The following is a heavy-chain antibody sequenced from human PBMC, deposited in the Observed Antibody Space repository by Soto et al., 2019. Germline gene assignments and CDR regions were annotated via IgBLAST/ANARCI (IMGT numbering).Heavy chain of an antibody. V-gene: IGHV1-46*01. D-gene: IGHD2-21*02. CDR3: ARQKHIAVVTARGYFDP. J-gene: IGHJ5*02. Sequence: VASVKVSCKASGYTLTSFYMHCVRQAPGQVLEWMGMINPGGGVTSYAQKFEGRVTLTRDTSTSTVYMELRSLRFEDTAVYYCARQKHIAVVTARGYFDPWGQGTLVTVSS. CDR2: INPGGGVT. CDR1: GYTLTSFY.